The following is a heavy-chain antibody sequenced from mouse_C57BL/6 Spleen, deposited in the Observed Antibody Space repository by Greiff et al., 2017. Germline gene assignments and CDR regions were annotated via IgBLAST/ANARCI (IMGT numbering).Heavy chain of an antibody. D-gene: IGHD2-1*01. CDR3: ARRGDYGNYGWYFDV. V-gene: IGHV5-17*01. CDR1: GFTFSDYG. J-gene: IGHJ1*03. CDR2: ISSGSSTI. Sequence: EVMLVESGGGLVKPGGSLKLSCAASGFTFSDYGMHWVRQAPEKGLEWVAYISSGSSTIYYADTVKGRFTFSRDNAKNTLFLQMTSLRSYDTAMYYCARRGDYGNYGWYFDVWGTGTTVTVSS.